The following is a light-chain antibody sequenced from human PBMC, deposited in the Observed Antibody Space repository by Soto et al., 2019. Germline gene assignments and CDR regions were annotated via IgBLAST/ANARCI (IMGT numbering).Light chain of an antibody. V-gene: IGKV4-1*01. J-gene: IGKJ2*02. CDR1: QSVLYSSNNKNY. CDR2: WAS. CDR3: QQYYSTPCT. Sequence: DIVMTQSPDSLAVSLGERATINCRSSQSVLYSSNNKNYLAWYQQKPGQPPKLLFYWASTRESGVPDRFSGSGSGTDFTLTISSLQAEDVAVYYCQQYYSTPCTFGPGTKLE.